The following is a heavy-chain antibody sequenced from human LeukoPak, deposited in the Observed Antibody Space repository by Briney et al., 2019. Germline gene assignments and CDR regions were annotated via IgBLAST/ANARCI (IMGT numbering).Heavy chain of an antibody. CDR2: IKSKSDGGTI. CDR1: GFIFTDVW. V-gene: IGHV3-15*01. Sequence: GGSLRLSCAGSGFIFTDVWMSWVRQAPGKGLEWVGRIKSKSDGGTIDYAAPVKGGVTMSRDDSRKTLSLEMNNLKTEDTGVYYCTTDLDYWGQGTLVTVSS. J-gene: IGHJ4*02. CDR3: TTDLDY.